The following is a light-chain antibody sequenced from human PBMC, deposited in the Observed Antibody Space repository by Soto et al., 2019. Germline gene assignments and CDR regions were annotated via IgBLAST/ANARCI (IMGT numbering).Light chain of an antibody. J-gene: IGKJ4*01. V-gene: IGKV2-28*01. CDR1: QTLLHSNGYTY. CDR3: MQTLQSRT. Sequence: TQSPHCLPVTAGEPASISCRPSQTLLHSNGYTYLDWYLKKPGQSPQLLIYMGSNRASGVPDRFSGSGSGTDFTLKISRVEAEDVGVYYCMQTLQSRTFGGGTKVDIK. CDR2: MGS.